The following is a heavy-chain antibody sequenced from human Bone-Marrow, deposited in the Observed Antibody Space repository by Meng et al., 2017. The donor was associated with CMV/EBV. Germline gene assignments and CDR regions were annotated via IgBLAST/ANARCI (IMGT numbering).Heavy chain of an antibody. V-gene: IGHV2-26*01. Sequence: GFSLSNTKMGVNWIRQTPGKALEWLAQIFSNDEKSYTTSLKSRLTIAKDTSKTQVVLTMTNMDPVDTGTYYCARSPYSSGWYGFFDDWGQGTLVSVSS. CDR3: ARSPYSSGWYGFFDD. CDR2: IFSNDEK. CDR1: GFSLSNTKMG. J-gene: IGHJ4*02. D-gene: IGHD6-19*01.